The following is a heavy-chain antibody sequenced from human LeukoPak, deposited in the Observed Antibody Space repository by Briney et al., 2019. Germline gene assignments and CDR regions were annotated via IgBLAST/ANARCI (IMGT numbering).Heavy chain of an antibody. CDR2: ISSTGSHK. Sequence: GGSLRLSCAASGFTFSDYYMSWVRRAPGKGLEWASYISSTGSHKNYADSVRGRFTISRDNAQNSLYLQMNSLRAEDTAVYYCARAPSRGDFGGADYWGQGTLVSVSS. CDR3: ARAPSRGDFGGADY. CDR1: GFTFSDYY. D-gene: IGHD3-10*01. J-gene: IGHJ4*02. V-gene: IGHV3-11*05.